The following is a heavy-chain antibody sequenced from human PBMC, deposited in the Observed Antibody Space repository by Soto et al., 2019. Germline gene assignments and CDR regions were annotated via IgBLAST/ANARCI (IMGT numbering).Heavy chain of an antibody. Sequence: QVQLQQWGAGLLKPSETLSLTCVVYGGSFSGYNWNWIRQPPGKGLEWIGEINHSGSTNYSPSLKSGITMSVDTFKKQFSLNLTSVTAADTAVYYRARVRLEARPIDYWGQGTLVTVSS. V-gene: IGHV4-34*01. J-gene: IGHJ4*02. D-gene: IGHD6-6*01. CDR1: GGSFSGYN. CDR3: ARVRLEARPIDY. CDR2: INHSGST.